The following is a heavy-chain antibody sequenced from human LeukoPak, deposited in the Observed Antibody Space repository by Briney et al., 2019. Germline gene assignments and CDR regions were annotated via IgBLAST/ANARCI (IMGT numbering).Heavy chain of an antibody. J-gene: IGHJ3*02. CDR3: ASGIAARILDDAFDI. CDR2: IKQDGSEK. Sequence: QTGGSLRLSCAASGFTFSSYAMSWVRQAPGKGLEWVANIKQDGSEKYYVDSVKGRFTISRDNAKDSLYLQMNSLRAEDTAVYYCASGIAARILDDAFDIWGQGTMVTVSS. V-gene: IGHV3-7*01. CDR1: GFTFSSYA. D-gene: IGHD6-6*01.